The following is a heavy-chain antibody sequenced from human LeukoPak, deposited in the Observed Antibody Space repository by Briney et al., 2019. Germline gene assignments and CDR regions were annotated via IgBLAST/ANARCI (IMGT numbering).Heavy chain of an antibody. CDR1: GGSISSYY. Sequence: PSETLSLTCTVSGGSISSYYWSWIRQPPGKGLEWIGSIYYSGSTKYNPSLKSRATISLDTSKNQLSLKVSSVTAADTAVYYCARREEQLAPFDPWGQGTWSPSPQ. D-gene: IGHD6-13*01. CDR3: ARREEQLAPFDP. CDR2: IYYSGST. J-gene: IGHJ5*02. V-gene: IGHV4-59*01.